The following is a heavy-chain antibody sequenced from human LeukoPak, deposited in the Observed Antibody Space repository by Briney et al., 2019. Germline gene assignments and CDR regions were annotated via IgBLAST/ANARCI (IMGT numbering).Heavy chain of an antibody. CDR1: GGSISSSSYY. CDR2: IYCSGST. V-gene: IGHV4-39*07. CDR3: ARGRRKAARPGWNLNY. D-gene: IGHD6-6*01. Sequence: PSETLSLTCTVSGGSISSSSYYWGWIRQPPGKGLEWNGSIYCSGSTNYNPSLKSRVTISVDTSKNQFSLKLSSVTAADTAVYYCARGRRKAARPGWNLNYWGQGTLVTVSS. J-gene: IGHJ4*02.